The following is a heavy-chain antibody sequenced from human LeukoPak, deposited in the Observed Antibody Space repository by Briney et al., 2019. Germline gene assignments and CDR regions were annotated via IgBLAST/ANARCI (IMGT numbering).Heavy chain of an antibody. Sequence: ASVKVSCKASGYTFTSYGISWVRQAPGQGLEWMGWISAYNGNTNYAQKLQGRVTMTTDTSTSTAYMELRSLRSDDTAVYYCARTESYYDFWSGYSHFDYWGQGTLVTVSS. D-gene: IGHD3-3*01. CDR3: ARTESYYDFWSGYSHFDY. V-gene: IGHV1-18*01. J-gene: IGHJ4*02. CDR2: ISAYNGNT. CDR1: GYTFTSYG.